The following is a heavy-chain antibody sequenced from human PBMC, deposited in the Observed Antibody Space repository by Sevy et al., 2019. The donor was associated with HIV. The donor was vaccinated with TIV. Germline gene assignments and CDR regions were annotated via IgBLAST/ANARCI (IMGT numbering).Heavy chain of an antibody. V-gene: IGHV5-51*01. D-gene: IGHD6-13*01. CDR2: VYPGDSDT. CDR3: ARHHLAAAGPGFDY. Sequence: GESLKISCKGSGYSFTSYWIGWVRQMPGKGLEWMAIVYPGDSDTRDSPSFQGQVTIYADKSISTAYLQWSSLKASETAMYYCARHHLAAAGPGFDYWGQGTLVTVSS. J-gene: IGHJ4*02. CDR1: GYSFTSYW.